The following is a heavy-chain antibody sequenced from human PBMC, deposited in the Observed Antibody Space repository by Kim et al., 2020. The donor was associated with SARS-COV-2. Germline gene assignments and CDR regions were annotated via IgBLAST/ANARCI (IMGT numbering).Heavy chain of an antibody. D-gene: IGHD6-6*01. J-gene: IGHJ4*02. Sequence: GGSLRLSCAASGFTFSSYGMHWVRQAPGKGLEWVAVIWYDGSNKYYADSVKGRFTISRDNSKNTLYLQMNSLRAEDTAVYYCARDYQFGEHSSSGYWGQGTLVTVSS. CDR1: GFTFSSYG. CDR2: IWYDGSNK. CDR3: ARDYQFGEHSSSGY. V-gene: IGHV3-33*01.